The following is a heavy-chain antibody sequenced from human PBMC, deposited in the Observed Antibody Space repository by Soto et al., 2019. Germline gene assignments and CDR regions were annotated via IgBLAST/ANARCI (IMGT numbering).Heavy chain of an antibody. V-gene: IGHV1-8*01. CDR2: MNLNIGNT. D-gene: IGHD2-2*01. CDR1: GYTFTSYD. J-gene: IGHJ6*03. CDR3: ARGFVDQYQLLYYYYYMDV. Sequence: ASVKVSCKASGYTFTSYDINWVRQATGQGLERMGWMNLNIGNTGYAQKLKGRVTMTRNTSISTAYMELSSLRSEDTAVYYCARGFVDQYQLLYYYYYMDVWGKGTTVTVSS.